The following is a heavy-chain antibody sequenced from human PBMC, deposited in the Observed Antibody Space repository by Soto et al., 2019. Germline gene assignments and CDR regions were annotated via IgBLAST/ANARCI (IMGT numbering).Heavy chain of an antibody. V-gene: IGHV4-59*01. Sequence: SETLSLTCNVSGVSINSYYWSWIRQPPGRGLECIGYISYAVSANYNPSLKSRVTMSIDTSRNQFSLKLTSVTPADTAAYYCARASGVGLAFGGGFDFWGQGSLVTVSS. J-gene: IGHJ4*02. CDR2: ISYAVSA. CDR3: ARASGVGLAFGGGFDF. D-gene: IGHD3-16*01. CDR1: GVSINSYY.